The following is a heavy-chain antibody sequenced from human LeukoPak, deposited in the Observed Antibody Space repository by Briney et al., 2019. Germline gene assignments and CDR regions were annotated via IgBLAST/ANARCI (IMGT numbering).Heavy chain of an antibody. J-gene: IGHJ5*02. CDR1: GFTFSSYE. V-gene: IGHV3-48*03. Sequence: PGGSLRLSCAASGFTFSSYEMNWDRQAPGKGLEWVSYISSSGSTIYYADSVKGRFTISRDNAKNSLYLQMNSLRAEDTAVYYCAKDSRFLEWLSGNWFDPWGQGTLVTVSS. CDR3: AKDSRFLEWLSGNWFDP. D-gene: IGHD3-3*01. CDR2: ISSSGSTI.